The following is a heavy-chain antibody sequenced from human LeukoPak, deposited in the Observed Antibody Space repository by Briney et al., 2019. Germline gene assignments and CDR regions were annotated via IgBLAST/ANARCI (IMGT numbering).Heavy chain of an antibody. D-gene: IGHD3-22*01. CDR2: IYYSGST. J-gene: IGHJ4*02. CDR1: GGSISSGDYY. CDR3: ARGQDYYDSSGYYLYYFDY. Sequence: SQTLSLTCTVSGGSISSGDYYWSWIRQPPGKGLEWIGYIYYSGSTYYNPSLKSRVTISVDTSKNQFPLKLSSVTAADTAVYYCARGQDYYDSSGYYLYYFDYWGQGTLVTVSS. V-gene: IGHV4-30-4*08.